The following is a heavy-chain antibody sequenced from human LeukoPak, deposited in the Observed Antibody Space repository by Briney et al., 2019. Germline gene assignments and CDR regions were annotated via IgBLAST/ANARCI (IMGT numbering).Heavy chain of an antibody. CDR2: IKQDGNEK. CDR3: ARGRGVEY. V-gene: IGHV3-7*01. J-gene: IGHJ4*02. D-gene: IGHD2-15*01. Sequence: GGSLRLSCAASGFTFNSYWMSWVRQAPGKGLEWVANIKQDGNEKYYVDSVKGRFTISRDNAKNSLCLQMNSLRAEDTAVYYCARGRGVEYWGQGTLVTVSS. CDR1: GFTFNSYW.